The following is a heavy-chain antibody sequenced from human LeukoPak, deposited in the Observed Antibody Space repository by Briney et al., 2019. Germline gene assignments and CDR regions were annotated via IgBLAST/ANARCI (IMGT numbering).Heavy chain of an antibody. CDR3: ARDPVEWELLLDY. Sequence: GASVKVSCKASGYTFTSYDINWVRQATGQGLEWMGWMNPNSGNTGYAQKFQGRVTMTRNTSISTAYMELSSLRSEDTAVYYCARDPVEWELLLDYWGQGTLVTVFS. CDR1: GYTFTSYD. CDR2: MNPNSGNT. V-gene: IGHV1-8*01. D-gene: IGHD1-26*01. J-gene: IGHJ4*02.